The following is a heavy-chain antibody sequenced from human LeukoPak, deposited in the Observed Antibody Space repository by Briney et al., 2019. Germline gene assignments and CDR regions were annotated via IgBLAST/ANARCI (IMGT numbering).Heavy chain of an antibody. V-gene: IGHV3-23*01. CDR2: ISGSGGST. D-gene: IGHD3-10*01. CDR1: GFTFSSYT. J-gene: IGHJ4*02. CDR3: AKDQEDYYGSGFGIDY. Sequence: PGGSLRLSCAASGFTFSSYTMCWVRHAPRTGLGWVSAISGSGGSTYYADSVKGRFTISRDNSKNTLYVQMNSLRAEDTAVYYCAKDQEDYYGSGFGIDYWGQGTLVTVSS.